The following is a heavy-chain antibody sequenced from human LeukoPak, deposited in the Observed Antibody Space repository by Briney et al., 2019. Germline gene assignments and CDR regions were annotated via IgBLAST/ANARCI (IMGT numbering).Heavy chain of an antibody. J-gene: IGHJ3*02. D-gene: IGHD6-13*01. CDR3: AKDRGSSWHNDAFDI. CDR1: GFTFSSYA. CDR2: ISGSGGST. V-gene: IGHV3-23*01. Sequence: GGSLRVSCAASGFTFSSYAMSWVRQAPGKGLEWVSAISGSGGSTYYADSVKGRFTISRDNSKNTLYLQMNSLRAEDTAVYYCAKDRGSSWHNDAFDIWGQGTMVTVSS.